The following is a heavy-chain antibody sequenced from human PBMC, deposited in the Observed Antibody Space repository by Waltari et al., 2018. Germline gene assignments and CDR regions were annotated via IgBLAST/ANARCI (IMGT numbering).Heavy chain of an antibody. V-gene: IGHV4-59*11. CDR3: ARDRVDTAMVIGYYGMDV. D-gene: IGHD5-18*01. J-gene: IGHJ6*02. Sequence: QVQLQESGPGLVKPSETLSLPCTVSGGSISRHYWSWIRQPPGKGLEWIGYIYYSGSTNYNPSLKSRVTISVDTSKNQFSLKLSSVTAADTAVYYCARDRVDTAMVIGYYGMDVWGQGTTVTVSS. CDR1: GGSISRHY. CDR2: IYYSGST.